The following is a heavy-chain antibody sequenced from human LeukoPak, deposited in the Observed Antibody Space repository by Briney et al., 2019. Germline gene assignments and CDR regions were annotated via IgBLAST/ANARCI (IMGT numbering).Heavy chain of an antibody. Sequence: SETLSLTCTVSGGSISSYYWSWIRQPPGKGLEWIGYIYYIGSTNYNPSLKSRVTISVDTSKNQFSLKLSSVTAADTAVYYCARSRYYYDSSGYYMEATHNWFDPWGQGTLVTVSS. CDR3: ARSRYYYDSSGYYMEATHNWFDP. D-gene: IGHD3-22*01. CDR2: IYYIGST. J-gene: IGHJ5*02. V-gene: IGHV4-59*01. CDR1: GGSISSYY.